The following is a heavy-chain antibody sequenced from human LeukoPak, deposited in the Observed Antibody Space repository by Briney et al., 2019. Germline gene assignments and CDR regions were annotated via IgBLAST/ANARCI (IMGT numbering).Heavy chain of an antibody. CDR1: GYTFTSYD. CDR3: ARVLNYDFWSGLNY. CDR2: MNPNSGNA. Sequence: ASVKVSCKASGYTFTSYDINWVRQATGQGLESMGWMNPNSGNAGYAQKFQGRVTMTRNTSISTAYMELSSLRSEDTAVYYCARVLNYDFWSGLNYWGQGTLVTVSS. D-gene: IGHD3-3*01. V-gene: IGHV1-8*01. J-gene: IGHJ4*02.